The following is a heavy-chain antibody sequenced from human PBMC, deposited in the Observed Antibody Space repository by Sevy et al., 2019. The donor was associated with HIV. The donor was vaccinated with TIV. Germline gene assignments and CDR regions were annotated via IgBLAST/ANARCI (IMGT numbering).Heavy chain of an antibody. CDR2: VGPAGDT. CDR1: GFTFITYD. D-gene: IGHD5-12*01. J-gene: IGHJ6*02. CDR3: TRSGGYSEYGMDV. V-gene: IGHV3-13*01. Sequence: GGSLRLSCAASGFTFITYDMHWVRHATGKGLEWVSGVGPAGDTFYPGSVKGRFTISRENAKNSLNLQMNNLRAGDTAVYYCTRSGGYSEYGMDVWGQGTTVTVSS.